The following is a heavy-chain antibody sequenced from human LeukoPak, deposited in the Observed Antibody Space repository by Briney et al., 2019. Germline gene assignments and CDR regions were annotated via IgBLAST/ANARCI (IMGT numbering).Heavy chain of an antibody. CDR2: INPSVGST. Sequence: GASVKVSCKASGYTFTSYYMHWVRQAPGQGLEWMGIINPSVGSTSYAQKFQGRVTMTRDTSTSTVYMELSSLRSEDTAVYYCARDGPRIAALGEDFDYWGQGTLVTVSS. J-gene: IGHJ4*02. D-gene: IGHD6-6*01. CDR3: ARDGPRIAALGEDFDY. CDR1: GYTFTSYY. V-gene: IGHV1-46*01.